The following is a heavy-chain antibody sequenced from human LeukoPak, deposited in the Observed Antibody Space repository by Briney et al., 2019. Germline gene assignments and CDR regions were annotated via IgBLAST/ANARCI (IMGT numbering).Heavy chain of an antibody. Sequence: QSGGSLRLSCEASGFTFNTYWMNWVHQAPGKGLEWVSVIYSGGSTYYADSVKGRFTISRDNAENTLYLQMNSLRAEDTAVYYCASLGILDYWGQGTLATVSS. CDR1: GFTFNTYW. CDR2: IYSGGST. V-gene: IGHV3-66*01. CDR3: ASLGILDY. J-gene: IGHJ4*02. D-gene: IGHD3-16*01.